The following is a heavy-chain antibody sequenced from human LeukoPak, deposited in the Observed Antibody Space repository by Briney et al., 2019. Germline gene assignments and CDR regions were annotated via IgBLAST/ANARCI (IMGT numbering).Heavy chain of an antibody. CDR1: GGSIDSAAW. D-gene: IGHD4-17*01. Sequence: SGTLSLTCNVSGGSIDSAAWWNWVRQPPGKGLEWIGEIYHTGNANYDPSLKSRVTISVDKSKNQFSLTLSSVTAADTAVYYCTRDTGTTGEVKFDPWGQGTLVTVSS. J-gene: IGHJ5*02. V-gene: IGHV4-4*02. CDR2: IYHTGNA. CDR3: TRDTGTTGEVKFDP.